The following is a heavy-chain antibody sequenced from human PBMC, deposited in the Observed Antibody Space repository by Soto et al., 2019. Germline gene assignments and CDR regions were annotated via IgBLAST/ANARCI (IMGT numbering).Heavy chain of an antibody. V-gene: IGHV1-2*04. CDR3: AREQGWLDP. J-gene: IGHJ5*02. CDR1: GYTCADLD. CDR2: INPNTGGT. Sequence: GPVKDCWRASGYTCADLDIHCMSQAPGQGLEWMGWINPNTGGTNYPQKFQGWVTMTRDTSISTAYMELSRLTSDDTAVYYCAREQGWLDPWCLGTLVTVS.